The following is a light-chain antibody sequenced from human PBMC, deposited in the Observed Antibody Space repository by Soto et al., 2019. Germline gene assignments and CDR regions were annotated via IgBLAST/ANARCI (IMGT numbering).Light chain of an antibody. V-gene: IGLV2-14*03. CDR2: DVS. Sequence: QSVLTQPASVSGSPGQSITISCTGTSSDVGGNKYVSWYQHYPGKAPKLMVCDVSNRPSGVSNRFSGSKSGNTASLTISGLQAEDEADYYCSAFTGTTYVLGTGTKVTV. CDR1: SSDVGGNKY. J-gene: IGLJ1*01. CDR3: SAFTGTTYV.